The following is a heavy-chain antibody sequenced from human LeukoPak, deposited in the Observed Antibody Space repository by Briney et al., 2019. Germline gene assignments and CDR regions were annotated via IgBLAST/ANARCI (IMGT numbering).Heavy chain of an antibody. CDR3: ARDCLTMVRGVIITYYYYGMDV. D-gene: IGHD3-10*01. J-gene: IGHJ6*02. V-gene: IGHV3-21*01. CDR1: GFTFSSYS. Sequence: GGSLRLSCAASGFTFSSYSMNWVRQAPGKGLEWVSSISSSSSYIYYADSVKGRFTISRDNAENSLYLQMNSLRAEDTAVYYCARDCLTMVRGVIITYYYYGMDVWGQGTTVTVSS. CDR2: ISSSSSYI.